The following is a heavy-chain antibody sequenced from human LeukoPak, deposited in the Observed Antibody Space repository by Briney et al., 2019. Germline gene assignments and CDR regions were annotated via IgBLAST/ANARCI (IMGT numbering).Heavy chain of an antibody. J-gene: IGHJ4*02. V-gene: IGHV3-23*01. Sequence: PGGSLRLSCAASGFTFSSYAMSWVRQAPEKGLEWVSAISGSGGSTYYADSVKGRFTISRDNSKNTLYLQMNSLRAEDTAVYYCAKDSIAVAQAYYFDYWGQGTLVTVSS. CDR3: AKDSIAVAQAYYFDY. D-gene: IGHD6-19*01. CDR2: ISGSGGST. CDR1: GFTFSSYA.